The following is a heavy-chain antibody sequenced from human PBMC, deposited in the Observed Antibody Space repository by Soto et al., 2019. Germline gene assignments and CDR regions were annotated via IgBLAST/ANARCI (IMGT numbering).Heavy chain of an antibody. CDR3: ARENEAAVDY. CDR2: INHSGST. Sequence: SETLSLTCAVYGGSFSGCYWSWIRQPPGKGLEWIGEINHSGSTNYNPSLKSRVTISVDTSKNQSSLKLSSVTAADTAVYYCARENEAAVDYWGQGTLVTVSS. V-gene: IGHV4-34*01. CDR1: GGSFSGCY. J-gene: IGHJ4*02. D-gene: IGHD1-1*01.